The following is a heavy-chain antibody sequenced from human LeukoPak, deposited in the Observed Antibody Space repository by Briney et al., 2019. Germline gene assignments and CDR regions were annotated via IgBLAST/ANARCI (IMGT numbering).Heavy chain of an antibody. CDR1: GLTFGDYP. CDR2: IRGKAYGGTT. J-gene: IGHJ6*03. CDR3: TRVPHRNYYYYYMDV. Sequence: GGSLRLSCTASGLTFGDYPMSWVRQAPGKGLEWVGFIRGKAYGGTTEYAASVKGRFTISRDDSKSIAYLQMNSLKTEDTAVYYCTRVPHRNYYYYYMDVWGKGTTVTVSS. D-gene: IGHD7-27*01. V-gene: IGHV3-49*04.